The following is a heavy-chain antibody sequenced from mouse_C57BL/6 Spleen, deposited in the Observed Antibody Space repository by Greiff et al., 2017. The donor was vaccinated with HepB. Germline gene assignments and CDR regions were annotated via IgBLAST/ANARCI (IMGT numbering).Heavy chain of an antibody. V-gene: IGHV10-1*01. CDR1: GFSFNTYA. CDR3: VRHGSSSYAMDY. J-gene: IGHJ4*01. Sequence: EVNVVESGGGLVQPKGSLKLSCAASGFSFNTYAMNWVRQAPGKGLEWVARIRSKSNNYATYYADSVKDRFTISRDDSESMLYLQMNNLKTEDTAMYYCVRHGSSSYAMDYWGQGTSVTVSS. D-gene: IGHD1-1*01. CDR2: IRSKSNNYAT.